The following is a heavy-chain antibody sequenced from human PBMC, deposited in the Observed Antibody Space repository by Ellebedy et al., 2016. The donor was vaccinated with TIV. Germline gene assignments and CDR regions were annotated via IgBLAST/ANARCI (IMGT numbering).Heavy chain of an antibody. J-gene: IGHJ4*02. CDR2: FSSFNGFI. CDR1: GFSFSNYT. CDR3: ASRIQSNFDY. Sequence: GESLKISRAASGFSFSNYTMNWVRQAPGKGLEWVSIFSSFNGFIWNADSVKGRFTISRDKAKNSLYLQMKSLRADDTAVHYCASRIQSNFDYWGQGTLVTVSS. D-gene: IGHD2-21*01. V-gene: IGHV3-21*01.